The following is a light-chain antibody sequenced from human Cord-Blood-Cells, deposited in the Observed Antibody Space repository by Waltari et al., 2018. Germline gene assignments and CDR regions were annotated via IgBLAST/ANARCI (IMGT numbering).Light chain of an antibody. J-gene: IGLJ2*01. CDR2: YVS. CDR3: CSYAGSYTVV. Sequence: QSALTQPRSVSGSPGQSVTISCTGTSSDVGVYNYVSWYQQHPGKAPKLMIYYVSKRPSGVPDRFSGSKSGNTASLTISGLQAEDEADYYCCSYAGSYTVVFGGGTKLTVL. V-gene: IGLV2-11*01. CDR1: SSDVGVYNY.